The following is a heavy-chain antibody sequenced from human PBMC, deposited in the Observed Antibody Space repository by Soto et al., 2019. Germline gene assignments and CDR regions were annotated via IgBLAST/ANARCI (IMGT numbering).Heavy chain of an antibody. J-gene: IGHJ4*02. CDR2: INHSGST. Sequence: SETLSLTCAVYGGSFSGYYWSWIRQPPGKGLEWIGEINHSGSTNYNPSLKSRVTISVDTSKNQFSLKLSSVTAADTAVYYCARSAYHRLRFDYRGQGTLVTVSS. CDR1: GGSFSGYY. V-gene: IGHV4-34*01. CDR3: ARSAYHRLRFDY. D-gene: IGHD5-12*01.